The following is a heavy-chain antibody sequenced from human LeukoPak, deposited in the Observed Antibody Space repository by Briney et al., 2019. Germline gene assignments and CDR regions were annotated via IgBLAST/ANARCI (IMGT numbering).Heavy chain of an antibody. CDR2: IGTAGDT. CDR3: ARGEKEYSSSSIDY. J-gene: IGHJ4*02. V-gene: IGHV3-13*01. Sequence: GGSLRLSCAAFGFTFSSYDMHWVRHATGKGLEWVSAIGTAGDTYYPGSVKGRFTISRENAKNSLYLQMNSLRAGDTAVYYCARGEKEYSSSSIDYWGQGTLVTVSS. CDR1: GFTFSSYD. D-gene: IGHD6-6*01.